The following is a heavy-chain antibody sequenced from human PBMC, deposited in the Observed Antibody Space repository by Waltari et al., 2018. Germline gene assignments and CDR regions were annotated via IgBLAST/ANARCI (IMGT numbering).Heavy chain of an antibody. V-gene: IGHV4-38-2*01. D-gene: IGHD6-19*01. CDR1: GYSISSSYY. Sequence: QVQLQESGPGLVKPSETLSLTCAVSGYSISSSYYWGWIRQPPGKGLEWIGSIYHSGSTYYNPSLKSRVTISVDTSKNQFSLKLSSVTAADTAVYYCARLIGSGQGFDAFDIWGQGTMVTVSS. CDR2: IYHSGST. CDR3: ARLIGSGQGFDAFDI. J-gene: IGHJ3*02.